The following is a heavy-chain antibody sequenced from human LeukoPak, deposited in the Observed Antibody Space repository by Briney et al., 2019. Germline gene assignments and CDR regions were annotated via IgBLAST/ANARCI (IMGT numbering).Heavy chain of an antibody. V-gene: IGHV4-59*01. J-gene: IGHJ3*02. CDR3: ARTASVYDFWSGYLQDAFDI. D-gene: IGHD3-3*01. CDR1: GGSISSYY. CDR2: IYYSGST. Sequence: SETLSLTCTVSGGSISSYYWSWIQQPPGKGLEWIGYIYYSGSTNYNPSLKSRVTISVDTSKNQFSLKLSSVTAADTAVYYCARTASVYDFWSGYLQDAFDIWGQGTMVTVSS.